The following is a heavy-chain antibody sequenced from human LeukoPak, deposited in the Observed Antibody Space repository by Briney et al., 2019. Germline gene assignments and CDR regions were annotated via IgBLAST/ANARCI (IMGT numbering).Heavy chain of an antibody. J-gene: IGHJ1*01. CDR1: GFSFSSYA. V-gene: IGHV3-23*01. Sequence: GGSLRLSCAASGFSFSSYAMSWVRQAPGKGLEWVSAISSSGVDTYYADSVKGRFTISRDNSRKTLYLQVTSLRAEDTAIYYCAKLNPDFADNEIRLWGQGTLLTVSS. CDR3: AKLNPDFADNEIRL. D-gene: IGHD3-3*01. CDR2: ISSSGVDT.